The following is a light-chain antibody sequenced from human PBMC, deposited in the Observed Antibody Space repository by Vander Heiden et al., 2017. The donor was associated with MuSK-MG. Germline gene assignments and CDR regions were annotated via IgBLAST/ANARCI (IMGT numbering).Light chain of an antibody. CDR3: HQSYSTLWT. CDR2: AAS. J-gene: IGKJ1*01. CDR1: QSIDTY. V-gene: IGKV1-39*01. Sequence: DIQMTQSPSSLSASVGDRVTITCRASQSIDTYLNWYQQKPGKAPKLLIYAASSLQSAVPSRFSGSRSGTDFTLTISSLQPEDFATYYCHQSYSTLWTFGQGTKVEIK.